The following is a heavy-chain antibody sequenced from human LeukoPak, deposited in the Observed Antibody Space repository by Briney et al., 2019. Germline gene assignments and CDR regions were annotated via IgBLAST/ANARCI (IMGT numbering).Heavy chain of an antibody. J-gene: IGHJ4*02. Sequence: GASVKVSCKASGYTFTSHGISWVRQAPGQGLEWMGWISTYNGNTNYAQKLQGRVSMTTDTSTSTAYMDLRSLRSDDTAVYYCARDPGTTGTGPRGFDYWGQGTLVTVSS. D-gene: IGHD1-1*01. CDR3: ARDPGTTGTGPRGFDY. V-gene: IGHV1-18*01. CDR2: ISTYNGNT. CDR1: GYTFTSHG.